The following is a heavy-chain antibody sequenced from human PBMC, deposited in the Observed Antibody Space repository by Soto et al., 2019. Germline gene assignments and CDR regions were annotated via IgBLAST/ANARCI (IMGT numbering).Heavy chain of an antibody. V-gene: IGHV4-59*01. CDR3: ARMTTVLDY. J-gene: IGHJ4*02. Sequence: SETLSLTSPVSGRYISNYHWTWTRQPPGKGREWFGYIYSSGSTNYNPSLKSRVTISVDTSKNQFSLKLSSVTAADTAVYYCARMTTVLDYWGQGTLVTVSS. CDR1: GRYISNYH. CDR2: IYSSGST. D-gene: IGHD4-4*01.